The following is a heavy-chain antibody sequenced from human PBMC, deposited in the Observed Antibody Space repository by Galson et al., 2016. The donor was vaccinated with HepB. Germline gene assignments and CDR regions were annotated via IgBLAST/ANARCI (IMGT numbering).Heavy chain of an antibody. CDR2: ILSNGSDK. V-gene: IGHV3-33*01. J-gene: IGHJ3*02. CDR1: GLAFNTYD. CDR3: TRDKTKPLLFAAFDI. D-gene: IGHD3-10*01. Sequence: SLRLSCAASGLAFNTYDMHWVRQAPGKGLEWVARILSNGSDKKYVDSVKGRFTNFRDNSRNTLYLQMNSLRVEDTAVYYCTRDKTKPLLFAAFDIWGQGTMVTVSS.